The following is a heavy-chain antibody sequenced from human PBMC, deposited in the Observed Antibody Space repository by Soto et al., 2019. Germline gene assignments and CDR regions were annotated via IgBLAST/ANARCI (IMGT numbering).Heavy chain of an antibody. CDR1: GFTFSSYA. CDR2: ISGSGGST. D-gene: IGHD3-22*01. Sequence: PGGSLRLSCAASGFTFSSYAMSWVRQAPGKGLEWVSAISGSGGSTYYADSVKGRFTISRNNSKNTLYLQMNSLRAEDTAVYYCAKDPASITMIVVVISFDYWGQGTLVTVSS. CDR3: AKDPASITMIVVVISFDY. V-gene: IGHV3-23*01. J-gene: IGHJ4*02.